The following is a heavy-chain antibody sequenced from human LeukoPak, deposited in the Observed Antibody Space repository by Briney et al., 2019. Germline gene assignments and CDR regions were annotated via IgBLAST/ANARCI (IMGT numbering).Heavy chain of an antibody. Sequence: GGSLRLSCAASGVTFSNYAMNWGRQAPGGGVEWVSVISGSGGGTYYADSVEGRFTFSRESSKNRLYVQLNSLRVDDTAVYYCAKGLGDSIGYYGRPIDYWGQGTLVTVSP. CDR2: ISGSGGGT. J-gene: IGHJ4*02. V-gene: IGHV3-23*01. CDR1: GVTFSNYA. CDR3: AKGLGDSIGYYGRPIDY. D-gene: IGHD3-22*01.